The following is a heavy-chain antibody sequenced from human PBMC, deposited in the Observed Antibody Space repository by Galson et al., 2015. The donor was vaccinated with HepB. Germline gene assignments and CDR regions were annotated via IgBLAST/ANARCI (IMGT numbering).Heavy chain of an antibody. CDR1: GFTFHIYA. CDR2: ISNGTT. V-gene: IGHV3-23*05. Sequence: SLRLFCAASGFTFHIYAMTWVRQLPGKGLEWVSTISNGTTSYGDSVNGRFTISRDNSKNTVDLQMNSLRADDTAVYYCVSDWTGTNCKTGTCISNWGQGTLVTVSS. CDR3: VSDWTGTNCKTGTCISN. J-gene: IGHJ4*01. D-gene: IGHD3/OR15-3a*01.